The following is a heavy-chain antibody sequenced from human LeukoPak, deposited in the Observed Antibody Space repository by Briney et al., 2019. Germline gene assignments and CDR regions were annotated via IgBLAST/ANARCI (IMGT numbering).Heavy chain of an antibody. CDR2: ISSSGSTI. CDR3: ARVRIAARVFDY. Sequence: GGSLRLSCAASGFTFSSYAMSWVRQAPGKGLEWVSYISSSGSTIYYADSVKGRFTISRDNAKNSLYLQMNSLRAEDTAVYYCARVRIAARVFDYWGQGTLVTVSS. CDR1: GFTFSSYA. V-gene: IGHV3-48*03. D-gene: IGHD6-6*01. J-gene: IGHJ4*02.